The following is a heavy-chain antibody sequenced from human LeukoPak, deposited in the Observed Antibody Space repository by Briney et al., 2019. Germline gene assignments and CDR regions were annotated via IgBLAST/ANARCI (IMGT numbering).Heavy chain of an antibody. V-gene: IGHV3-30-3*01. J-gene: IGHJ4*02. CDR1: GFTFSSYA. CDR3: ATEGSLIPADY. Sequence: PGGSLRLSCAASGFTFSSYAMFWVRQAPGKGLEWVTIISKDGSDTFYADSVKGRFTISRDNSKNTLYLQLNSLTTEDTALCYCATEGSLIPADYWGQGTLVTVSS. CDR2: ISKDGSDT.